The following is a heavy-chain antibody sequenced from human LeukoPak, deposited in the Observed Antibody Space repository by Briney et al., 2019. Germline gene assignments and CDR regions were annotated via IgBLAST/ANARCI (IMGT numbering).Heavy chain of an antibody. CDR1: GYTLTELS. Sequence: ASVKVSCKVSGYTLTELSMHWVRQAPGKGLEWMGGFDPEDGETIYAQEFQGRVTITRDTSASTAYMELSSLRSEDMAVYYCARGNHYYDSSGYSDWFDPWGQGTLVTVSS. J-gene: IGHJ5*02. CDR2: FDPEDGET. V-gene: IGHV1-24*01. D-gene: IGHD3-22*01. CDR3: ARGNHYYDSSGYSDWFDP.